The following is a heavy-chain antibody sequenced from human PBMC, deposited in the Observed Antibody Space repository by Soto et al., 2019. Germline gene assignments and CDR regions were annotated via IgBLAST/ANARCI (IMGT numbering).Heavy chain of an antibody. D-gene: IGHD3-22*01. Sequence: HPGGSLRLSCAASGFTFSSYAMHWVRQAPGKGLEWVALISYDGSDKDYADSVKGRFTISRDNSRNTLFLQMNSLRAEDTAVYYCARDHYKYYDSSGYYRSPAYWGQGTLVTVS. V-gene: IGHV3-30-3*01. J-gene: IGHJ4*02. CDR1: GFTFSSYA. CDR2: ISYDGSDK. CDR3: ARDHYKYYDSSGYYRSPAY.